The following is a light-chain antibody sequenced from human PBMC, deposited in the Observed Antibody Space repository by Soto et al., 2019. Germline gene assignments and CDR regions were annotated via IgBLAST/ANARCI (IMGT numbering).Light chain of an antibody. CDR1: QSLSSGY. CDR2: GAS. CDR3: QQYGSSGT. Sequence: EMVLTQSPGTLSWCRGERVTLSCRASQSLSSGYLAWYQQKPGQAPRLLIYGASNRATGIPDRFSGSGSGTDFTLTISRLEPEDFAVYYCQQYGSSGTLGQGTRWIS. J-gene: IGKJ1*01. V-gene: IGKV3-20*01.